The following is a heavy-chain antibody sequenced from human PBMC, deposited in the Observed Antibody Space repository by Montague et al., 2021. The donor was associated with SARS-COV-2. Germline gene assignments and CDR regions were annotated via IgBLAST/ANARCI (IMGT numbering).Heavy chain of an antibody. D-gene: IGHD6-19*01. CDR1: GGSISSGNYY. CDR2: MYTSGST. CDR3: ARGRVNGWYFFDN. V-gene: IGHV4-61*02. Sequence: TLSLTCTVSGGSISSGNYYWSWIRRPAGKGLEWIGRMYTSGSTKYNPSLERRVTIPLDTSNNQFSLNLNSVTAADTAVYYCARGRVNGWYFFDNWGQGTLVTVSS. J-gene: IGHJ4*02.